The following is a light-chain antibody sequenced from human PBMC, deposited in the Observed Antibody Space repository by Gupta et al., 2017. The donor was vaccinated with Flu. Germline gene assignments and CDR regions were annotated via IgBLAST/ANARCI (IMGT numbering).Light chain of an antibody. CDR1: STNVGNDE. CDR2: RNN. Sequence: TATITCTGNSTNVGNDEAAWLQQHPGTPPKPRTYRNNNRPSGISDRFSASKSGTTASLTITGLQPGDEADYYGAAWDSSLSAGVFGGGTRLTVL. V-gene: IGLV10-54*04. J-gene: IGLJ3*02. CDR3: AAWDSSLSAGV.